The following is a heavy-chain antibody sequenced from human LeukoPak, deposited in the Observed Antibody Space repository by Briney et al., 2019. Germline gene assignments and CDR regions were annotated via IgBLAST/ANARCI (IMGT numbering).Heavy chain of an antibody. CDR1: SGSISSYY. CDR3: AREGRLMGYSGGLGFVY. V-gene: IGHV4-59*01. D-gene: IGHD6-19*01. J-gene: IGHJ4*02. Sequence: PSETLSLTCTVSSGSISSYYWSWIRQPPGKGLEWIGYIYYSGSTNYNPSLKSRVTISVDTSKNQFSLKLSSVTAADTAVYYCAREGRLMGYSGGLGFVYWGQGTLVTVSS. CDR2: IYYSGST.